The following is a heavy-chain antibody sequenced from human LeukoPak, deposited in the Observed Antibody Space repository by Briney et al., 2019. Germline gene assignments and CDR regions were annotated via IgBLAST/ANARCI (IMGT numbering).Heavy chain of an antibody. V-gene: IGHV1-2*02. CDR1: GYTFTGYF. CDR2: INPNSGGT. CDR3: ARAQSLTAPAGTFANS. D-gene: IGHD6-13*01. Sequence: ASVTVSCKASGYTFTGYFLHWVRRAPGQGFEWMGWINPNSGGTYYTQRFQGRVTMTRDTSISTAYMELSSLRSDDTAVYYCARAQSLTAPAGTFANSWGQGTLATVSS. J-gene: IGHJ4*02.